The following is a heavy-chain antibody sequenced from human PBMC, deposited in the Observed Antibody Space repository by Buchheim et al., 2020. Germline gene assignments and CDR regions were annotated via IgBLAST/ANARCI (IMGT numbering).Heavy chain of an antibody. Sequence: EVQLVESGGGLVQPGGSLRLSCAASGFTFSSYSMNWVRQAPGKGLERVSYISSSSSTIYYADSVKGRFTISRDNAKNSLYLQMNSLRAEDTAVYYCARGSDSGSYQPFDYWGQGTL. J-gene: IGHJ4*02. CDR2: ISSSSSTI. CDR3: ARGSDSGSYQPFDY. D-gene: IGHD1-26*01. CDR1: GFTFSSYS. V-gene: IGHV3-48*04.